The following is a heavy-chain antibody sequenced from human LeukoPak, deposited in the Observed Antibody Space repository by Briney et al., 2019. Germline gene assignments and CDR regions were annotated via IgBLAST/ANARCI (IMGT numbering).Heavy chain of an antibody. CDR3: ARDRASAGTGGAY. J-gene: IGHJ4*02. CDR2: ISSYNGNT. D-gene: IGHD6-13*01. V-gene: IGHV1-18*01. Sequence: ASVKVSFKASGYTFTYHGFSWGRQAPGQGLEWVGWISSYNGNTNYLEKFQGRLTMTTDTSTSTTYMELRSLTSDDTAVYYCARDRASAGTGGAYWGQGSLVTVSS. CDR1: GYTFTYHG.